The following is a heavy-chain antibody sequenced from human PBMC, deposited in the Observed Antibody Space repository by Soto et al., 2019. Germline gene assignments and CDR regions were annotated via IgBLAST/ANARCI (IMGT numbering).Heavy chain of an antibody. D-gene: IGHD2-2*02. CDR1: GYSFTSYW. CDR2: IYPGDSDT. CDR3: ARRKAAINGLFDY. V-gene: IGHV5-51*01. Sequence: GESLKISCNGSGYSFTSYWIGWVRQMPGKGLEWMGIIYPGDSDTRYSPSFQGQVTISADKSISTAYLQWSSLKASDTAMYYCARRKAAINGLFDYWGQGTLVTVYS. J-gene: IGHJ4*02.